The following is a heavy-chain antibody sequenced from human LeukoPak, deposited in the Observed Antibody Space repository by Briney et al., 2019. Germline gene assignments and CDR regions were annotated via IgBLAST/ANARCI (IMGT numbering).Heavy chain of an antibody. Sequence: PGGSLRVSCAASGFTFSNFGINWVRQAPGKGLEWVSSISSSSSYISYADSVKGRFTISRDNAKNSLDLQMNSLRAEDTAVYYCAIDRYSSGWYTFDYWGQGTLVTVSS. CDR2: ISSSSSYI. J-gene: IGHJ4*02. V-gene: IGHV3-21*01. CDR3: AIDRYSSGWYTFDY. CDR1: GFTFSNFG. D-gene: IGHD6-19*01.